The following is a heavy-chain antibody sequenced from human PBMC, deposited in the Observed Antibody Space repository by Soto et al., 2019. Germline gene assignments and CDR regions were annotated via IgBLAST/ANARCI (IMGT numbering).Heavy chain of an antibody. D-gene: IGHD4-17*01. CDR3: ARAYDYGDYGGAFDI. V-gene: IGHV1-69*02. J-gene: IGHJ3*02. Sequence: QVQLVQSGAEVKKPGSSVKVSCKASGGTFSSYTISWVRQAPGQGLEWMGRIIPILGIANYAQKFQGRVTITADKSTSTAYIELSSLRSEDTAGYYCARAYDYGDYGGAFDIWGQGTMVTVSS. CDR2: IIPILGIA. CDR1: GGTFSSYT.